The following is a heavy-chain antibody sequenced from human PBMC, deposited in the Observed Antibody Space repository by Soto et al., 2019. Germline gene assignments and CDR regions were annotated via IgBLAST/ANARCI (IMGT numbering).Heavy chain of an antibody. J-gene: IGHJ4*02. Sequence: SETLSLTCTVSGGSISSSSYYWGWIRQPPGKGLEWIGSIYYSGSTYYNPSLKSRVTISVDTSKNQFSLKLSSVTAADTAVYYCARPSSGYYDSSGYIYWGQGTLVTVS. CDR3: ARPSSGYYDSSGYIY. CDR2: IYYSGST. CDR1: GGSISSSSYY. V-gene: IGHV4-39*01. D-gene: IGHD3-22*01.